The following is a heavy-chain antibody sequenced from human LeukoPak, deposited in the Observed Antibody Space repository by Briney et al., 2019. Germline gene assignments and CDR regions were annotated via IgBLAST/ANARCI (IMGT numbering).Heavy chain of an antibody. D-gene: IGHD2-15*01. CDR2: IKCKADSGTT. Sequence: GGSLRLSCAASGFTFNIAWMTWVRQAPGEGLEWVGRIKCKADSGTTDYAAPVKGTFTISRDDSKNTLYMQINSLKTDDSAVYNCSTAVGVHVVDYFVYWGQGALVTDSS. CDR3: STAVGVHVVDYFVY. V-gene: IGHV3-15*01. J-gene: IGHJ4*02. CDR1: GFTFNIAW.